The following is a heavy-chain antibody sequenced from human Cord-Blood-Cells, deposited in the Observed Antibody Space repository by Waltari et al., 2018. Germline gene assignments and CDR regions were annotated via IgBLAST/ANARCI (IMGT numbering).Heavy chain of an antibody. V-gene: IGHV4-38-2*02. J-gene: IGHJ4*02. CDR2: IYHSGST. CDR1: GYSISLGYY. Sequence: QVQLQESGPGLVKPSEPLSLTCTVSGYSISLGYYWGWIRPPPGKGLEWIGSIYHSGSTYYNPSLKSRVTISVDTSKNQFSLKLSSVTAADTAVYYCARGGAARPVDYWGQGTLVTVSS. D-gene: IGHD6-6*01. CDR3: ARGGAARPVDY.